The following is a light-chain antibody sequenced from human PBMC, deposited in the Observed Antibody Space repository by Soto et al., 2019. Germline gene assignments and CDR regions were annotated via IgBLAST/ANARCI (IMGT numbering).Light chain of an antibody. J-gene: IGKJ2*01. CDR3: QQYGNSPYT. Sequence: EIVLTQSPGTLSLSPGERATLSCRASQSISSYYLAWFQQKPGQAPRLLMYGASSRATGVPDRFSGSGSGTDFTLTISRLEPEDFALYYCQQYGNSPYTFGQGTKLEIK. V-gene: IGKV3-20*01. CDR2: GAS. CDR1: QSISSYY.